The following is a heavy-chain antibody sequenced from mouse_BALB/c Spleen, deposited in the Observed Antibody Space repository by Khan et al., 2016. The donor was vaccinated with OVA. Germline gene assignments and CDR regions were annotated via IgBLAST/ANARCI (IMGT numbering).Heavy chain of an antibody. CDR2: ISSGSSTI. D-gene: IGHD2-3*01. Sequence: EVELVESGGGLVQPGGSRKLSCAASGFTFSSFGMHWVRQAPEKGLEWVAYISSGSSTIYYADTVKGRFTISSDNPKNTLFLQMTSSRSEDTATYYCAGVMGPPFDYWGQGTTLTVSS. J-gene: IGHJ2*01. CDR1: GFTFSSFG. CDR3: AGVMGPPFDY. V-gene: IGHV5-17*02.